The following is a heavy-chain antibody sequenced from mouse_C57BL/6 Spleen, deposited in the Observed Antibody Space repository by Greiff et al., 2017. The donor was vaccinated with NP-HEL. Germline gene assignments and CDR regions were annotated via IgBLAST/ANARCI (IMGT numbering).Heavy chain of an antibody. Sequence: EVQLVESGGGLVKPGGSLKLSCAASGFTFSDYGMHWVRQAPEKGLEWVAYISSGSSTIYYADTVKGRFTISRDNAKNTLFLQMTSLRSEDTAMYYCARSYYGSSYQKVYYAMDYWGQGTSVTVSS. CDR1: GFTFSDYG. D-gene: IGHD1-1*01. CDR2: ISSGSSTI. J-gene: IGHJ4*01. CDR3: ARSYYGSSYQKVYYAMDY. V-gene: IGHV5-17*01.